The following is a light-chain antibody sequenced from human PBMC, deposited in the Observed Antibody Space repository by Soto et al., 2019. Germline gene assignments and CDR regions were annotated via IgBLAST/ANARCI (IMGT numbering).Light chain of an antibody. CDR1: QSVSRY. Sequence: EVVLTQSPATLSLSPGERATLSCRASQSVSRYLAWYQQNPGQAPRLLIYEASNRATGIPARFSGSGSGTDFTLTISSLEPEDFAVYYCQHRSSWPVTFGQGTRLDIK. CDR2: EAS. V-gene: IGKV3-11*01. J-gene: IGKJ5*01. CDR3: QHRSSWPVT.